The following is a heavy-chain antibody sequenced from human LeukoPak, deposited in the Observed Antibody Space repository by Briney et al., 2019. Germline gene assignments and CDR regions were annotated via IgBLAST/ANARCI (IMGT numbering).Heavy chain of an antibody. D-gene: IGHD5-24*01. CDR3: ARGRGYNSFDY. CDR2: INHSGST. CDR1: GGSFRGYY. J-gene: IGHJ4*02. Sequence: SETLSLTCAVYGGSFRGYYWSWIRQPPGKGLEWIGEINHSGSTNYNPSLKSRVTISVDTSKNQFSLKLRSVTAADTAAYYCARGRGYNSFDYWGQGTLVTVSS. V-gene: IGHV4-34*01.